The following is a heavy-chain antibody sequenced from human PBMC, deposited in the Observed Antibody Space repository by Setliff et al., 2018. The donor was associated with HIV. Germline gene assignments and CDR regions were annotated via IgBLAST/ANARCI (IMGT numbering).Heavy chain of an antibody. CDR3: AGQDYYYDSSGYYRWWEPFSWYFDL. V-gene: IGHV4-34*01. J-gene: IGHJ2*01. D-gene: IGHD3-22*01. CDR2: INHSGST. CDR1: GGSFSGYY. Sequence: SETLSLTCAVYGGSFSGYYWSWIRQPPGKGLEWIGEINHSGSTNYNPSLKSRVTISVYTSKNQFSLKLSSVTAADTAVYHCAGQDYYYDSSGYYRWWEPFSWYFDLWGRGTLVTVSS.